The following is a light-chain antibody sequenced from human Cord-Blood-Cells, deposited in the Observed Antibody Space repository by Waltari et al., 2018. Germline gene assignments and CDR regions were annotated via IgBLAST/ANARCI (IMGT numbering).Light chain of an antibody. J-gene: IGLJ1*01. CDR2: GKN. Sequence: SSELTQDHAVSVALGQTVRITCQGDSLRSYYASWYQQKPGKAPVLVIYGKNNRPSGIPDRFSGSSSGNTASLTSTGAQAEDEADYYCNSRDSSGNHYVFGTGTKVTVL. CDR3: NSRDSSGNHYV. CDR1: SLRSYY. V-gene: IGLV3-19*01.